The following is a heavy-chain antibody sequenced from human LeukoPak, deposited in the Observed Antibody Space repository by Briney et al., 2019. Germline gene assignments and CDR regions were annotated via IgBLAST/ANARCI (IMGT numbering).Heavy chain of an antibody. Sequence: ASLKVSCTASGYTFSGYFMHWVRQAPGQGLEWMGWIYPNSGGKKYAQMLQGRVTMTRDTSISTIYMELSSLRSDDTGVYYCARFSGSSNSDYWGQGTLVTVPS. CDR1: GYTFSGYF. V-gene: IGHV1-2*02. CDR2: IYPNSGGK. J-gene: IGHJ4*02. D-gene: IGHD1-26*01. CDR3: ARFSGSSNSDY.